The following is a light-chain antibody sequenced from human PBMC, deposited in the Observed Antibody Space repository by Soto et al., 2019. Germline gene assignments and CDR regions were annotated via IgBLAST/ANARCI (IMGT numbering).Light chain of an antibody. Sequence: DIVLTQSPDSLAVSLGEMATINCKSSQNVIHDSNSKNFLAWYQQKPGQPPKLLMYWASTRESGVPDRFSRSESGTDFTLTISSLQAEDVAVCSCQQYHTPPLTFGGGTKVEIK. J-gene: IGKJ4*01. CDR2: WAS. CDR1: QNVIHDSNSKNF. V-gene: IGKV4-1*01. CDR3: QQYHTPPLT.